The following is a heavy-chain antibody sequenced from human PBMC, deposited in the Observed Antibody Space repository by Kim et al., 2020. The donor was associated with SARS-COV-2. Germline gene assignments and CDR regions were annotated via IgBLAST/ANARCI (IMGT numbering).Heavy chain of an antibody. CDR2: IYYSGST. CDR1: GGSISSYY. V-gene: IGHV4-59*13. Sequence: SETLSLTCTVSGGSISSYYWSWIRQPPGKGLEWIGYIYYSGSTNYNPSLKSRVTISVDTSKNQFSLKLSSVTAADTAVYYCARDYSSTGLDYWGQGTLVTVSS. CDR3: ARDYSSTGLDY. D-gene: IGHD6-13*01. J-gene: IGHJ4*02.